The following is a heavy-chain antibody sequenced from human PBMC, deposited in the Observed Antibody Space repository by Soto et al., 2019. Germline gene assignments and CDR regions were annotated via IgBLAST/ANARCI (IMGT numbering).Heavy chain of an antibody. CDR2: IYPGDSDT. D-gene: IGHD3-22*01. CDR3: ARRNYYHASDYHVDTFDV. J-gene: IGHJ3*01. CDR1: GYSFSNYW. Sequence: PGESLKISCKGSGYSFSNYWIGWVRHMSGKGLEWMGAIYPGDSDTRYSPSFKGQVTISVDKSTSTAYLQWSSLKASDTAIYYCARRNYYHASDYHVDTFDVWGQGTLVTVSS. V-gene: IGHV5-51*01.